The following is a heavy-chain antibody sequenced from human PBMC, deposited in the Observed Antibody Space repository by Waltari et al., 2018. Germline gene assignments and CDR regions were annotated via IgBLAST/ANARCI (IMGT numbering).Heavy chain of an antibody. CDR2: KKKDGGET. CDR3: ARDRGYCGGDCYKNLDY. D-gene: IGHD2-21*01. J-gene: IGHJ4*02. CDR1: GFTFSDYW. Sequence: EVQLVESGGGLVQPGGSLRLSCAASGFTFSDYWMTWVRQAPGEGVEWVAKKKKDGGETYYVDSVKGRFTVSRDNAKNSLYLQMSSLRGEDTAVYYCARDRGYCGGDCYKNLDYWGQGTLVAVSS. V-gene: IGHV3-7*01.